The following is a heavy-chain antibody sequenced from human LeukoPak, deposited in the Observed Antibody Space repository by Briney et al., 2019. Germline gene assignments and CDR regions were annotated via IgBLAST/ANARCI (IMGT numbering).Heavy chain of an antibody. D-gene: IGHD3-9*01. CDR1: GGSVSSSSYY. CDR2: VSYGGST. J-gene: IGHJ5*02. V-gene: IGHV4-39*01. Sequence: SETLSLTCNVSGGSVSSSSYYWGWLRQPPGKRLEWIGSVSYGGSTDYNPSLKSRVTISIDTSTNQFPLRLRSLTAAATSVYSCASRPYDILTGYPFDPGGQGILVTVSS. CDR3: ASRPYDILTGYPFDP.